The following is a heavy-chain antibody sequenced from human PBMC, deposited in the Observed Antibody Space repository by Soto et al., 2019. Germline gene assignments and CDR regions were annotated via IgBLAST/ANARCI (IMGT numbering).Heavy chain of an antibody. CDR1: GFTFSSYA. Sequence: PGGSLRLSCAASGFTFSSYAMSWVRQAPGKGLEWVSAISGSGGSTYYADSVKGRFTISRDNSKNTLYLQMNSLRAEDTAVYYCAKGQDSSGYYYYGMDVWGQGTTVTVSS. D-gene: IGHD6-19*01. CDR3: AKGQDSSGYYYYGMDV. V-gene: IGHV3-23*01. CDR2: ISGSGGST. J-gene: IGHJ6*02.